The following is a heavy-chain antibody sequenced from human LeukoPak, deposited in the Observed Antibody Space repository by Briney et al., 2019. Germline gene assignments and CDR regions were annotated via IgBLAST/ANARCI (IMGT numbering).Heavy chain of an antibody. V-gene: IGHV1-2*02. D-gene: IGHD3-10*01. CDR3: ARAMKVTMVRGVILSGAFDI. Sequence: GASVKVSCKASGYTFTGYYMHWVRQAPGQGLEWMGWINPNSGGTNYAQKFQGRVTMTRDTSISTAYMELSRLRSDDTAVYYCARAMKVTMVRGVILSGAFDIWGQGTMVTVSS. CDR2: INPNSGGT. J-gene: IGHJ3*02. CDR1: GYTFTGYY.